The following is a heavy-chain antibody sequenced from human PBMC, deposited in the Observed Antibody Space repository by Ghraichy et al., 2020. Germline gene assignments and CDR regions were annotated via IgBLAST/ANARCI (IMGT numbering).Heavy chain of an antibody. V-gene: IGHV3-23*01. CDR1: GFTFSNYA. CDR2: ISASGGST. D-gene: IGHD3-22*01. J-gene: IGHJ4*02. CDR3: AKASGATLIVVVINY. Sequence: GGSLRLSCAASGFTFSNYAMSWVRQAPGKGLECVSAISASGGSTYYADSVKGRFTISRDNSKNTLYLQMNSLRAEDTAVYYCAKASGATLIVVVINYWGQGTLVTVSS.